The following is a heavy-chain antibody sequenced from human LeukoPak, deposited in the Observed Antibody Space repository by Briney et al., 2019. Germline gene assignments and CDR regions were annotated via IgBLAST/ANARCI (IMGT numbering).Heavy chain of an antibody. Sequence: PGGSLRLSCAASGFTFSSYWMSWARQAPGKGLEWVGRIKSKTDGGTTDYAAPVKGRITISRDDSKNTLDLQMSSLETEDTAIYYCTTGLVRATTYFDFWGQGTLVTVSS. V-gene: IGHV3-15*01. CDR1: GFTFSSYW. CDR3: TTGLVRATTYFDF. D-gene: IGHD1-26*01. CDR2: IKSKTDGGTT. J-gene: IGHJ4*02.